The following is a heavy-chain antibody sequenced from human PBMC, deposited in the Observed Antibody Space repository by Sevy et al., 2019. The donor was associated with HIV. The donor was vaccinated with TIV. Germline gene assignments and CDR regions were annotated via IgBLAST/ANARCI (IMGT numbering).Heavy chain of an antibody. CDR1: GFVFNNYN. V-gene: IGHV3-33*01. CDR2: IWYDGSKK. CDR3: VREHYHNSGNYYTSPLSY. D-gene: IGHD3-10*01. J-gene: IGHJ4*02. Sequence: GGSLRLSCEASGFVFNNYNIHWVRQAPGKGLEWVAVIWYDGSKKYYADSVKGRFTISRDQNKSTVYLQMNSLRADDTAFYYCVREHYHNSGNYYTSPLSYWGRGTLVTVSS.